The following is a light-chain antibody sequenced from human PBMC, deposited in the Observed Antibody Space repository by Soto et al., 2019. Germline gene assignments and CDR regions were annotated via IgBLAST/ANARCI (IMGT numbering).Light chain of an antibody. Sequence: EIVLTQSPGTLSLSPGERATLSCRASQSVSSSYLAWYQQKPGQAPRLIIYGASIRATGIPDRFSGSGSGTDFTLTISRLEPEDFAVYYCQQYGSSPFTFGPGTKVDIK. CDR1: QSVSSSY. CDR2: GAS. V-gene: IGKV3-20*01. J-gene: IGKJ3*01. CDR3: QQYGSSPFT.